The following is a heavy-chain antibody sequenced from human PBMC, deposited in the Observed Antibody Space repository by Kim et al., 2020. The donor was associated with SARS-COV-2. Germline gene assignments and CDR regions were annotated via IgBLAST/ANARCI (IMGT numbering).Heavy chain of an antibody. V-gene: IGHV3-7*01. J-gene: IGHJ6*02. Sequence: LSLTCAASGFTFSSYWMSWVRQAPGKGLEWVANIKQDGSEKYYVDSVKGRFTISRDNAKNSLYLQMNSLRAEDTAVYYCARDKWYSYGPFEYYYGMDVWGQGTTVTVSS. CDR2: IKQDGSEK. CDR3: ARDKWYSYGPFEYYYGMDV. CDR1: GFTFSSYW. D-gene: IGHD5-18*01.